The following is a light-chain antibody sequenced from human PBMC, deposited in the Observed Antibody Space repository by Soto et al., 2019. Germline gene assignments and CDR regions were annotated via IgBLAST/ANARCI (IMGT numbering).Light chain of an antibody. V-gene: IGKV1-33*01. Sequence: DIQMTQSPSSLSASVGDRVTITCRASQTILRYLNWYQQQSGRAPKLLISAASSLQSGVPSRFSGSGSGTDFTFTISILQPEDVATYYCQKCDYLPIFGPGTTVDFK. CDR2: AAS. J-gene: IGKJ3*01. CDR1: QTILRY. CDR3: QKCDYLPI.